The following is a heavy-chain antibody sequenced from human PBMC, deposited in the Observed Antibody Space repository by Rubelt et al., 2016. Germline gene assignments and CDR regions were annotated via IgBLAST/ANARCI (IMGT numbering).Heavy chain of an antibody. CDR1: GGSISSSSYY. CDR3: ARGHDYKSSWFDP. J-gene: IGHJ5*02. CDR2: IFYSGST. D-gene: IGHD4-11*01. V-gene: IGHV4-39*07. Sequence: QLQLQESGPGLVKPSETLSLTCTVSGGSISSSSYYWNWIRQPPGKGLEWIGSIFYSGSTYYHPSLRSRVVISTDASRNQFSLRLRSVTAADTAVYYCARGHDYKSSWFDPWGQGTLVTVSS.